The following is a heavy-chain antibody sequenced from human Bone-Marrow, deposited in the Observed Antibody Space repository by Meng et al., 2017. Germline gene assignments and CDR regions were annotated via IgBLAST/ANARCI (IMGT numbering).Heavy chain of an antibody. CDR2: INSDGSIT. J-gene: IGHJ4*02. V-gene: IGHV3-74*02. CDR3: AAAWELLPPGY. D-gene: IGHD1-26*01. Sequence: EGQLVEAGGDLVQLGGPLSPSCAAFGFTVSTYWIHWVRQAPGKGLVWVSHINSDGSITGYADSVKGRFTISRDNAKNTLFLQMSSLRAEDTAVYYCAAAWELLPPGYWGQGTLVTVSS. CDR1: GFTVSTYW.